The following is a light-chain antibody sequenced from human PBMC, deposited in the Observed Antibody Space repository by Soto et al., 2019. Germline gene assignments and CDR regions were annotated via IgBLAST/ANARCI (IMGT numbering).Light chain of an antibody. J-gene: IGLJ1*01. Sequence: QSALTQPASVSGSPGQSITITCTGTISDVGVYNYVSWYQHHPGKAPKLMIFDVSYRPSGVSNRFSGSKSGNTASMAISGLQGEDEADYYCSSYTSSATYLFGSGTKVTVL. CDR1: ISDVGVYNY. CDR2: DVS. CDR3: SSYTSSATYL. V-gene: IGLV2-14*03.